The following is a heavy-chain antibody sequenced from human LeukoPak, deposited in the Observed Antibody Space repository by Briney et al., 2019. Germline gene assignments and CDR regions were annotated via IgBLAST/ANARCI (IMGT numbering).Heavy chain of an antibody. CDR3: AKEKNSYSRSSGPGC. V-gene: IGHV3-30*02. J-gene: IGHJ4*02. CDR2: IRYDGSNK. Sequence: GGSLRLSCAASGFTFSSYGMHWVRQAPGKGLEWVAFIRYDGSNKYYADSVKGRLTISRDNSKNTLYLQMTSLRGDDTAVYYWAKEKNSYSRSSGPGCWGQGTLVTVSS. D-gene: IGHD6-6*01. CDR1: GFTFSSYG.